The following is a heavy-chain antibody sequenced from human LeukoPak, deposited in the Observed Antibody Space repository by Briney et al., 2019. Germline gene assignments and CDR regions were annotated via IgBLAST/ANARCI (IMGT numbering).Heavy chain of an antibody. D-gene: IGHD3-22*01. Sequence: SETLSLTCTVSGGTISTYFWTWIRQPPGKGLEWIGNIDYSGSTNYRPSLKSRATISVDTSRNQFSLRLSSVTAADTAVYYCARCQSKYFYDRGGFDIWGQGTMVTVSS. V-gene: IGHV4-59*01. CDR2: IDYSGST. CDR3: ARCQSKYFYDRGGFDI. CDR1: GGTISTYF. J-gene: IGHJ3*02.